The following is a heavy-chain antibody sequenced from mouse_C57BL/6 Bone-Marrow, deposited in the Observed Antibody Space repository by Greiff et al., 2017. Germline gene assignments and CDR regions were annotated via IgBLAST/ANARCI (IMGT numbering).Heavy chain of an antibody. CDR1: GFNIKDDY. J-gene: IGHJ2*01. D-gene: IGHD1-1*01. Sequence: VQLQQSGAELVRPGASVKLSCTASGFNIKDDYMHWVKQRPEQGLEWIGWIDPENGDTEYASKFQGKATITADTSSNTAYLQLSSLTSEDTAVYSCTPITTVVATDYWGQGTTLTVSS. CDR3: TPITTVVATDY. V-gene: IGHV14-4*01. CDR2: IDPENGDT.